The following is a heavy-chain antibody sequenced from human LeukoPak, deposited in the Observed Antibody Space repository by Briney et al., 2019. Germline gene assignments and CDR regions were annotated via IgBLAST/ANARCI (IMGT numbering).Heavy chain of an antibody. Sequence: GSSVKVSCKASGGTFSSYAISWVRQAPGQGLEWMGGIIPIFGTANYAQKFQGRVTITADESTSTAYMELSSLRSEDTAVYYCARDYHLWFGELLPAFDPWGQGTLVTVSS. D-gene: IGHD3-10*01. J-gene: IGHJ5*02. CDR1: GGTFSSYA. V-gene: IGHV1-69*01. CDR2: IIPIFGTA. CDR3: ARDYHLWFGELLPAFDP.